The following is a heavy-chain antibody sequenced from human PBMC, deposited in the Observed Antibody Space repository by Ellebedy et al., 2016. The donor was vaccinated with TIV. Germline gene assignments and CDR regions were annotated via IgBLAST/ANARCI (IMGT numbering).Heavy chain of an antibody. V-gene: IGHV1-46*01. Sequence: AASVKVSCKASGYTFTSYYMHWVRQAPGQGLEWMGLINPSGGGTTYAQKFQGRATMTRDTSTSTVYMDLSSLRSEDTAVYYCARDIQDCTGGNCYPDFWGQGTLVTVSS. CDR2: INPSGGGT. CDR3: ARDIQDCTGGNCYPDF. CDR1: GYTFTSYY. D-gene: IGHD2-15*01. J-gene: IGHJ4*02.